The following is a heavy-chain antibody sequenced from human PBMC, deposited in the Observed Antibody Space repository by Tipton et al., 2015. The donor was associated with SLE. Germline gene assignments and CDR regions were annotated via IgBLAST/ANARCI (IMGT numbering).Heavy chain of an antibody. V-gene: IGHV4-59*12. CDR2: IYYSGST. D-gene: IGHD6-13*01. Sequence: GLVKPSETLSLTCTVSGGSISRNYWSWIRQPPGKGLEWIGYIYYSGSTNYNPSLKSRVTISVDTSKDQFSLKLSSVTAADTAVYYCARGGEYGSSWYPRYYYYMDVWGKGTTVTVSS. CDR1: GGSISRNY. CDR3: ARGGEYGSSWYPRYYYYMDV. J-gene: IGHJ6*03.